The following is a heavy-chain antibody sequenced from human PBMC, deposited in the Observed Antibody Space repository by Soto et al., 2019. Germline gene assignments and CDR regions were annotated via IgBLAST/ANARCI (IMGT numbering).Heavy chain of an antibody. V-gene: IGHV3-30-3*01. CDR1: GFTFSSYA. D-gene: IGHD3-3*01. J-gene: IGHJ6*02. CDR2: ISYDGSNK. CDR3: ARGYLSYDFWSGYYTGGYYYGMDV. Sequence: GGSLRLSCAASGFTFSSYAMHWVRQAPGKGLEWVAVISYDGSNKYYADSVKGRFTISRDNSKNTLYLQMNSLRAEDTAVYYCARGYLSYDFWSGYYTGGYYYGMDVWGQGTTVTVSS.